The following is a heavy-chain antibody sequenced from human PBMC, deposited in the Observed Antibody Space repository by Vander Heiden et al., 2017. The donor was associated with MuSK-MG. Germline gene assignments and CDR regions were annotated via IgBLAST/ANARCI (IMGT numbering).Heavy chain of an antibody. CDR1: GFTFSGLA. CDR3: TRVPHYYGSGRPEDY. CDR2: MRRKANRHAT. J-gene: IGHJ4*02. D-gene: IGHD3-10*01. Sequence: VQLVESGGSLIPPAGSLTLPCAAPGFTFSGLAMDWVRQASGNGVEWVGRMRRKANRHATADAASVKGRFTIYRDDSKNTAYLQMNSLKTEDTAVYYCTRVPHYYGSGRPEDYWGQGTLGTVSA. V-gene: IGHV3-73*02.